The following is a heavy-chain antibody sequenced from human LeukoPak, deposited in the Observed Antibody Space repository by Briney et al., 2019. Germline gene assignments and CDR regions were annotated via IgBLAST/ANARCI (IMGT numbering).Heavy chain of an antibody. J-gene: IGHJ5*02. CDR3: ARDVYYYDSSGYYLNWFDP. D-gene: IGHD3-22*01. CDR1: GGSNSSYY. CDR2: IYYSGST. Sequence: SETLSLTCTVSGGSNSSYYWSWIRQPPGKGLEWIGYIYYSGSTNYNPSLKSRVTISVDTSKNQFSLKLSSVTAADTAVYYCARDVYYYDSSGYYLNWFDPWGQGTLVTVSS. V-gene: IGHV4-59*01.